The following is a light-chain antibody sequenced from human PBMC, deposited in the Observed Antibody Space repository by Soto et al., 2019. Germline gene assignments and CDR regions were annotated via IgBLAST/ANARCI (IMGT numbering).Light chain of an antibody. CDR3: QQRSNWPGFT. CDR1: QSVSSY. Sequence: EIVLTQSPATLSLSPGERATLSCRASQSVSSYLALYQQKPGQAPRLLIYDASNRATGIPARFSGSGSWTDFTLTISSLEPEDFAVYYCQQRSNWPGFTFGPGTKVDIK. CDR2: DAS. J-gene: IGKJ3*01. V-gene: IGKV3-11*01.